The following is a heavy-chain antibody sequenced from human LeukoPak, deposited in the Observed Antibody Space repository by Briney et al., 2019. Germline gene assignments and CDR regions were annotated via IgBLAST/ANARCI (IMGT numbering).Heavy chain of an antibody. J-gene: IGHJ4*02. D-gene: IGHD6-19*01. Sequence: SVKLSCTASGGIFSSYAISWVRQAPGQGLEWMGGIIPIFGTANYAQKFQGRVTITADESTSTAYMELRSLRSEDTAVYYCATFSAVAGYYFDYWGQGTLVTVSS. V-gene: IGHV1-69*13. CDR2: IIPIFGTA. CDR1: GGIFSSYA. CDR3: ATFSAVAGYYFDY.